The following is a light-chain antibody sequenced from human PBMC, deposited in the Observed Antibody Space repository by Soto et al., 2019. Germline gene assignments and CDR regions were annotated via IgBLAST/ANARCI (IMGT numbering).Light chain of an antibody. J-gene: IGLJ3*02. CDR3: QSYDNSISWV. CDR2: EDN. CDR1: SGSIASNY. V-gene: IGLV6-57*03. Sequence: NFMLTQPHSVSESPGKTVTISCTRSSGSIASNYVQWYQQRPGSAPTTVIYEDNQRPSGVPDRFSGSIDSSSNSASLTISGLKTEDEAGYYCQSYDNSISWVFGGGTKLTVL.